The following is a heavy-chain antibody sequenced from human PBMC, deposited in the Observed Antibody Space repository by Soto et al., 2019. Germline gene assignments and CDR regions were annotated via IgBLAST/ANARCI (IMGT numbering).Heavy chain of an antibody. Sequence: GGSLRLSCTASGFTFGDYAMSWFRQAPGKGLEWVGFIRSKAYGGTTEYAASVKGRFTISRDDSKSIAYLRMNSLKTEDTAVYYCTRDIYSYGSNFDYWGQGTLVTVSS. D-gene: IGHD5-18*01. CDR1: GFTFGDYA. J-gene: IGHJ4*02. V-gene: IGHV3-49*03. CDR2: IRSKAYGGTT. CDR3: TRDIYSYGSNFDY.